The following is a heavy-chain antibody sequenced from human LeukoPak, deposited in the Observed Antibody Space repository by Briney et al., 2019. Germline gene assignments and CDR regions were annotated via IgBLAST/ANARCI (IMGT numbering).Heavy chain of an antibody. CDR3: ARGERDFDC. CDR2: INPSGGST. D-gene: IGHD6-25*01. J-gene: IGHJ4*02. V-gene: IGHV1-46*01. Sequence: ASVKVSCKASGYTFTSYYIHWVRQAPGQGLEWMGIINPSGGSTSSPQNFQGRVTMTRDTFTSTVYMELSSLRSEDTAVYYCARGERDFDCWGQGTLVTVSS. CDR1: GYTFTSYY.